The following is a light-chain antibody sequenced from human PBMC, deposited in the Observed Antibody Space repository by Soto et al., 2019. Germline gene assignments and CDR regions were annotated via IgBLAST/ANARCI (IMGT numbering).Light chain of an antibody. Sequence: EIMLTLSPGALCLYPGESATLSCRDIQSVTSNYIAWYQQKPGQAPRLLIYRASTRATGIPDRFSGSGSGTDFTLTISRLEPEDFAVYHCQQYGTSPWTFGQGTKVDI. CDR1: QSVTSNY. V-gene: IGKV3-20*01. J-gene: IGKJ1*01. CDR2: RAS. CDR3: QQYGTSPWT.